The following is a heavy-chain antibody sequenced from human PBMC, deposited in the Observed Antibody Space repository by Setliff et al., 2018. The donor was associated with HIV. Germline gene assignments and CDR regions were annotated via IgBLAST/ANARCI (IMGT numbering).Heavy chain of an antibody. D-gene: IGHD2-2*01. V-gene: IGHV1-69*10. CDR1: GGTFSNYA. CDR2: IIPMLSIA. Sequence: GASVKVSCKASGGTFSNYAITWVRQAPEQGLELMGGIIPMLSIANYAQKFRGRVTLTADKSTSTAYMELRSLRSDDTAVYFCARDSCSSTSCPNWFDPWGQGTLVTVSS. CDR3: ARDSCSSTSCPNWFDP. J-gene: IGHJ5*02.